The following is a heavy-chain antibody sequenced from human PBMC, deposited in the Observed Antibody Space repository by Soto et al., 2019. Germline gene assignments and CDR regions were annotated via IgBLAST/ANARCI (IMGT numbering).Heavy chain of an antibody. J-gene: IGHJ6*03. Sequence: QVQLVESGGGVVQAGRSLRLSCAASGFTFSSDGMHWVRQAPGKGLEWVTVITNDGSNKYYADSVKGRFTISREHSKNTVYLEMNSLRAEDTGVYYCAKDPWVPSGQAYYYYNMDVGGKGTTVTVSS. CDR3: AKDPWVPSGQAYYYYNMDV. D-gene: IGHD3-10*01. CDR2: ITNDGSNK. V-gene: IGHV3-30*18. CDR1: GFTFSSDG.